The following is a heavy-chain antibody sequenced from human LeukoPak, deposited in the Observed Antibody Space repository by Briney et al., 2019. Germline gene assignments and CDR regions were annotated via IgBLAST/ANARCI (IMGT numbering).Heavy chain of an antibody. CDR3: AKDFYGSGRSGYDY. Sequence: GGSLRLSCAASGFTFSSYAMHRVRQAPGKGLEWVAVISYDGSNKYYADSVKGRFTISRDNSKNTLYLQMNSLRAEDTALYYCAKDFYGSGRSGYDYWGQGTLVTVSS. J-gene: IGHJ4*02. CDR1: GFTFSSYA. CDR2: ISYDGSNK. V-gene: IGHV3-30-3*01. D-gene: IGHD3-10*01.